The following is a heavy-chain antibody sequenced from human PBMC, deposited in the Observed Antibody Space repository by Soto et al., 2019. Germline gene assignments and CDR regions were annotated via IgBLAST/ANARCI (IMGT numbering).Heavy chain of an antibody. CDR2: IGAGYGT. CDR3: SPGSYSSGWYFGY. V-gene: IGHV3-23*01. Sequence: EVQLLESGGGLVQPGGSLRLSCAASGFTFGSYAMSWVRQAPGKGLEWVSSIGAGYGTYYADSVKGRFTISRDNSKNTLYLQMNSLRAEDTAVYYCSPGSYSSGWYFGYWGQGTLVTVSS. D-gene: IGHD6-19*01. CDR1: GFTFGSYA. J-gene: IGHJ4*02.